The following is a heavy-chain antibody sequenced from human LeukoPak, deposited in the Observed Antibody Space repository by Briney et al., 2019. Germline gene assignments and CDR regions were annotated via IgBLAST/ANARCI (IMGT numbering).Heavy chain of an antibody. V-gene: IGHV3-7*01. Sequence: GGSLRLSCAVSEFTFSDYWMTWVRQAPGKGLECLANIKPDGGETYYLDSVKGRFTISRDNAKNSLYLQMNGLRAEDTAVYYCTTDLNWANYWGQGTPVTVSS. J-gene: IGHJ4*02. CDR2: IKPDGGET. CDR3: TTDLNWANY. CDR1: EFTFSDYW. D-gene: IGHD7-27*01.